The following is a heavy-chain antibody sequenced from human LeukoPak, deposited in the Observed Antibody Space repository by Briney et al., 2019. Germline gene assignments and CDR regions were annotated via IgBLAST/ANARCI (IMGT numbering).Heavy chain of an antibody. Sequence: SETLSLTCAVYGGSFSGYYWSWIRQPPGKGLEWIGEINHSGSTNYNPSLKSRVTISVDTSKNQFSLKLSSVTAADTAVYYCARLSGYYDILTGRRGGFDPWGQGTLVTVSS. D-gene: IGHD3-9*01. V-gene: IGHV4-34*01. CDR3: ARLSGYYDILTGRRGGFDP. CDR2: INHSGST. J-gene: IGHJ5*02. CDR1: GGSFSGYY.